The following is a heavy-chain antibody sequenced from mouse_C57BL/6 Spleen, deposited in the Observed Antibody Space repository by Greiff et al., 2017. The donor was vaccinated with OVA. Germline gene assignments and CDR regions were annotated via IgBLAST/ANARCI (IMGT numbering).Heavy chain of an antibody. V-gene: IGHV14-2*01. Sequence: EVQRVESGAELVKPGASVKLSCTASGFNIKDYYMHWVKQRTEQGLEWIGRIDPEDGETKYAPKFQGKATITADTSSNTAYLQLSSLTSEDTAVYYCALYDYGGAWFAYWGQGTLVTVSA. CDR3: ALYDYGGAWFAY. CDR2: IDPEDGET. CDR1: GFNIKDYY. J-gene: IGHJ3*01. D-gene: IGHD2-4*01.